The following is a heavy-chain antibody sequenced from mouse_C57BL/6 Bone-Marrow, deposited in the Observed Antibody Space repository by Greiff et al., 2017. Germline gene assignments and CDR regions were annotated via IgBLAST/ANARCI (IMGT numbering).Heavy chain of an antibody. Sequence: VQLQQSGAELVRPGASVKLSCTASGFNIKDDYMHWVKQRPEQGLEWIGWIDPENGDTEYASKFQGKATITADTSSNTAYLQLSSLTSEDTAVYYCTTVYGSVYFDYWGQGTTLTVSS. D-gene: IGHD1-1*01. V-gene: IGHV14-4*01. J-gene: IGHJ2*01. CDR3: TTVYGSVYFDY. CDR2: IDPENGDT. CDR1: GFNIKDDY.